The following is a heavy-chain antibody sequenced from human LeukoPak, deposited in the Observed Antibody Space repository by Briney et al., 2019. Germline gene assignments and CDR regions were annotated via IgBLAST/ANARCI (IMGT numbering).Heavy chain of an antibody. CDR1: GYTFTSYG. V-gene: IGHV1-18*01. Sequence: ASVKVSGKASGYTFTSYGISWVRQAPGQGLEWMGWISAYNGNTNYAQKLQGRVTMTTDTSTSTAYMELRSLRSDDTAVYYCASGYSYFYYYGMDVWGQGTTVTVSS. CDR2: ISAYNGNT. CDR3: ASGYSYFYYYGMDV. J-gene: IGHJ6*02. D-gene: IGHD5-18*01.